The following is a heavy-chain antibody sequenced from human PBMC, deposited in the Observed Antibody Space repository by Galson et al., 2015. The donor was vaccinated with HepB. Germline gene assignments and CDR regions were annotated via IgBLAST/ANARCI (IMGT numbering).Heavy chain of an antibody. D-gene: IGHD6-19*01. J-gene: IGHJ6*03. CDR1: GDSVSSNSAA. CDR3: ARGYSSGHLYYYYYMDV. CDR2: TYYRSKWYN. V-gene: IGHV6-1*01. Sequence: CAISGDSVSSNSAAWNWIRQSPSRGLEWLGRTYYRSKWYNDYAVSVKSRITINPDTSKNQFSLQLNSVTPEDTAVYYCARGYSSGHLYYYYYMDVWGKGTTVTVSS.